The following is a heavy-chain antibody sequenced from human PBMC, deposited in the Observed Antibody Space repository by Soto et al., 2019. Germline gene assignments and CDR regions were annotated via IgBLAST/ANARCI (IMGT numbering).Heavy chain of an antibody. CDR2: ISAYNGNT. Sequence: ASVKVSCKASGYTFTSYGISWVRQAPGQGLEWMGWISAYNGNTSYAQKLQGRVTMTTDTSTSTAYMELRSLRSDDTAVYYCARDRAGTTTGWFDPWGQGTLVTVSS. J-gene: IGHJ5*02. CDR1: GYTFTSYG. D-gene: IGHD1-7*01. CDR3: ARDRAGTTTGWFDP. V-gene: IGHV1-18*04.